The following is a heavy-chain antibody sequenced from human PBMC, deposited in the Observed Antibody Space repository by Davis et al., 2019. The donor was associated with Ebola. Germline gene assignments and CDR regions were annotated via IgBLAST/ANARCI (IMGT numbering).Heavy chain of an antibody. Sequence: GESLKISCAASGFTFSSYWMSWVRQAPGKGLEWVANIKQDGSEQYYVDSVKGRFTISRDNAKNSLYLQMNSLRAEDTAVYYCARDSYSLYYYGMDVWGQGTTVTVSS. CDR3: ARDSYSLYYYGMDV. V-gene: IGHV3-7*03. D-gene: IGHD2-15*01. CDR2: IKQDGSEQ. J-gene: IGHJ6*02. CDR1: GFTFSSYW.